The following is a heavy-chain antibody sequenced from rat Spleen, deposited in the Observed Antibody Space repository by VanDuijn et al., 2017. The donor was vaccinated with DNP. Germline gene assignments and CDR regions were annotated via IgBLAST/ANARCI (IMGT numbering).Heavy chain of an antibody. CDR1: GLTFSDYY. CDR2: ISYDGGIT. D-gene: IGHD5-1*01. CDR3: ARGSGTYYWYFDF. Sequence: EVQLVESGGGLVQPGRSLKLSCAASGLTFSDYYMAWVRQAPTKGLEWVASISYDGGITYYRDSVKGRFIISRDNARNTLYLQMNSLRSEDTATYFCARGSGTYYWYFDFWGPGTMVTVSS. V-gene: IGHV5S23*01. J-gene: IGHJ1*01.